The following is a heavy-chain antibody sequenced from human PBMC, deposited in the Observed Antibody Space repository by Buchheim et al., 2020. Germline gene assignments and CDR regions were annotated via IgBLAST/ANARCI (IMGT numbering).Heavy chain of an antibody. CDR2: ISYDGSNK. V-gene: IGHV3-30*18. J-gene: IGHJ4*02. CDR3: AKGDIVVVPAAIDY. Sequence: QVHLVESGGGVVQPGRSLRLSCAASGFTFSSYGMHWVRQAPGKGLEWVAVISYDGSNKYYADSVKGRFTISRDNSKNTLYLQMNSLRAEDTAVYYCAKGDIVVVPAAIDYWGQGTL. D-gene: IGHD2-2*01. CDR1: GFTFSSYG.